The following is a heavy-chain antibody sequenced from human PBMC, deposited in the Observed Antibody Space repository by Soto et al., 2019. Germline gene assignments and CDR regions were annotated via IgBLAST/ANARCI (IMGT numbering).Heavy chain of an antibody. D-gene: IGHD3-3*01. Sequence: EVQLVESGGVVVQPGGSLRLSCAASGFTFDDYTMHWVRQAPGKGLEWVSLISWDGGSTYYADSVKGRFTISRDNSKNSLYLQMNSLRTEDTALYYCAKGSLRFLEWLPNWFDPWGQGTLVTVSS. V-gene: IGHV3-43*01. J-gene: IGHJ5*02. CDR3: AKGSLRFLEWLPNWFDP. CDR2: ISWDGGST. CDR1: GFTFDDYT.